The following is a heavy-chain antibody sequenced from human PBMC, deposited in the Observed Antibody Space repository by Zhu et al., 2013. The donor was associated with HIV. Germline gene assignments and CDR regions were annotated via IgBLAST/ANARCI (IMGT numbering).Heavy chain of an antibody. J-gene: IGHJ5*02. Sequence: QVQLVQSGAEVKKPGSSVKVSCKASGGTFSSYAISWVRQAPGQGLEWMGGIIPIFGTANYAQKFQGRVTITADESTSTAYMELSSLRSEDTAVYYCARGGEGGSSWTPSWFDPWGQGTLGHRLL. CDR1: GGTFSSYA. CDR3: ARGGEGGSSWTPSWFDP. D-gene: IGHD6-13*01. V-gene: IGHV1-69*01. CDR2: IIPIFGTA.